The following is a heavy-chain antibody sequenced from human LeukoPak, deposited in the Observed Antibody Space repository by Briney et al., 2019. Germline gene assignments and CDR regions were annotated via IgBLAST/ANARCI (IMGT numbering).Heavy chain of an antibody. V-gene: IGHV4-59*12. CDR3: ARGGGYCSSTSCYEPDGDAFDI. CDR2: IYYSGST. J-gene: IGHJ3*02. CDR1: GGSISSYY. Sequence: SETLSLTCTVSGGSISSYYWSWIRQPPGKGLEWIGYIYYSGSTYYNPSLKSRVTISVDTSKNQFSLKLSSVTAADTAVYYCARGGGYCSSTSCYEPDGDAFDIWGQGTMVTVSS. D-gene: IGHD2-2*01.